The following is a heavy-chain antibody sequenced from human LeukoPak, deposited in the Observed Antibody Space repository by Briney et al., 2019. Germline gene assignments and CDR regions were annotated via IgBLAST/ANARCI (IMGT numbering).Heavy chain of an antibody. CDR3: AKASADWYFDL. V-gene: IGHV3-7*03. Sequence: PGGSLRLSCAASGFTFSSYWMSWVRQAPGKGLEWVANIKQDGSEKYYVDSVKGRFTISRDNAKNSLYLQMNSLRAEDMALYYCAKASADWYFDLWGRGTLVTVSS. D-gene: IGHD2-2*01. CDR1: GFTFSSYW. J-gene: IGHJ2*01. CDR2: IKQDGSEK.